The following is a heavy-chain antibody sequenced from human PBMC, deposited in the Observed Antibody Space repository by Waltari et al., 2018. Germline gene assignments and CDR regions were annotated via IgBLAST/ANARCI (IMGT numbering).Heavy chain of an antibody. CDR1: GGPLSSYY. Sequence: QVPPQESGPGLVTPSGALAPPCPISGGPLSSYYWSLIRQPPGKGLEWIGYIYYSGSTNYNPSLKSRVTISVDTSKNQFSLKLSSVTAADTAVYYCASTRDYSRGWYVGYWGQGTLVTVSS. V-gene: IGHV4-59*01. D-gene: IGHD6-19*01. J-gene: IGHJ4*02. CDR3: ASTRDYSRGWYVGY. CDR2: IYYSGST.